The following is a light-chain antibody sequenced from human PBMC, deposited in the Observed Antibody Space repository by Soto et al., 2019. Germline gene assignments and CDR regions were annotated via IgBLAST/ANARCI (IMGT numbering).Light chain of an antibody. CDR3: MQALQTTIT. Sequence: IGMTQSPLSLPVTPGEAASISCRSSQSLLHSNGYNYLDWYLQKPGQSPQLLIYLGSSRASGVPDRFSGSGSGTDFTLKISRVEAEDVGVYYCMQALQTTITFGQGTRLEIK. CDR1: QSLLHSNGYNY. V-gene: IGKV2-28*01. J-gene: IGKJ5*01. CDR2: LGS.